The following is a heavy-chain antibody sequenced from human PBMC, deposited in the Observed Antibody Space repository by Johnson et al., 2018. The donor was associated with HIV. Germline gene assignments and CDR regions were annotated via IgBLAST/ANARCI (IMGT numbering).Heavy chain of an antibody. CDR3: AKDVGNYWPDAFDI. Sequence: QVQLVESGGGVVQPGGSLRLSCAASGFTFSYYWMSWVRQAPGKGLEWVAFIRYDGNNKYYADSVRGRLTISRDNSKKMVYLQMNSLRTEDTAVYYCAKDVGNYWPDAFDIWGQGTMVTVSS. CDR1: GFTFSYYW. J-gene: IGHJ3*02. V-gene: IGHV3-30*02. D-gene: IGHD3-22*01. CDR2: IRYDGNNK.